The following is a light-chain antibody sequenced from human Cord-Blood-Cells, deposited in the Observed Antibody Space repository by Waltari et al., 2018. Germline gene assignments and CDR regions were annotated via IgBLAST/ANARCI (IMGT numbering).Light chain of an antibody. V-gene: IGKV4-1*01. Sequence: DIVMTQSPDSLAVSLGERATINCKSSQSVLYSSNNKNYLAWYQQKPGQPPKLLIYWASTRESGVPDRFSGSGSGTDFTLTISSLQAEDGAVYYCQQYYSTPYTFGQGTSWRSN. J-gene: IGKJ2*01. CDR1: QSVLYSSNNKNY. CDR2: WAS. CDR3: QQYYSTPYT.